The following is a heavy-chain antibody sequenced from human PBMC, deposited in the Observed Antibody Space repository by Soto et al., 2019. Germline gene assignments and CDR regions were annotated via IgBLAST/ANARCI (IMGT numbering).Heavy chain of an antibody. V-gene: IGHV3-30-3*02. CDR1: GFTFSSYA. J-gene: IGHJ4*02. CDR2: ISYDGSNK. Sequence: QVQLVESGGGVVQPGRSLRLSCAASGFTFSSYAMHWVRQAPGKGLEWVAVISYDGSNKYYADSVKGRFTISRDNSKNTLYLQMNSLRAEDTAVYYCAKRDFDYWGQGTLVTVSS. CDR3: AKRDFDY.